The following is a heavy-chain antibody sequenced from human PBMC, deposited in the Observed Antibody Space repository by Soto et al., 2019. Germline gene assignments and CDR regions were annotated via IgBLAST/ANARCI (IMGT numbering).Heavy chain of an antibody. J-gene: IGHJ4*02. V-gene: IGHV3-48*01. Sequence: GGSLRLSCAASGFTFSSYSMNWVRQAPGKGLEWVSYISSSSSTIYYADSVKGRFTISRDNAKNSLYLQMNSLRAEDTAVYYCARDSLSLHWGQGTLVTVSS. CDR2: ISSSSSTI. CDR3: ARDSLSLH. CDR1: GFTFSSYS.